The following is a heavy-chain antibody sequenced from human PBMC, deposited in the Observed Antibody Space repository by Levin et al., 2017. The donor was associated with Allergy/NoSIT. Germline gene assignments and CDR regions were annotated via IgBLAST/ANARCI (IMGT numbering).Heavy chain of an antibody. CDR2: ISWNSGSI. V-gene: IGHV3-9*01. D-gene: IGHD2-8*01. Sequence: GGSLRLSCAASGFTFDDYAMHWVRQAPGKGLEWVSGISWNSGSIGYADSVKGRFTISRDNAKNSLYLQMNSLRAEDTALYYCAKDLGYCTNGLCYTGALGYWGQGTLVTVSS. CDR1: GFTFDDYA. CDR3: AKDLGYCTNGLCYTGALGY. J-gene: IGHJ4*02.